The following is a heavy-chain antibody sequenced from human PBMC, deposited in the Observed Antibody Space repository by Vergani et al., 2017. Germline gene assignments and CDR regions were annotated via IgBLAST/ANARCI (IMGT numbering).Heavy chain of an antibody. J-gene: IGHJ5*02. Sequence: QVRLQESGPGLVKPSETLSLTCSVSGGSMSGSYWSWIRQPPGKELEWIGYMYHSGSTNYNPSLETRVTISGDTSKNQFSLKLNSLTAADTAVYYCGRVADFYGLGSRLLDLWGQGILVTVSS. CDR1: GGSMSGSY. V-gene: IGHV4-59*01. D-gene: IGHD3-10*01. CDR2: MYHSGST. CDR3: GRVADFYGLGSRLLDL.